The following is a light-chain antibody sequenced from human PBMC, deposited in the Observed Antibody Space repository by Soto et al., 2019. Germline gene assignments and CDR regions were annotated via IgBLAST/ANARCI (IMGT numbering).Light chain of an antibody. Sequence: QSVLTQPRSVSGSPGQSVTISCTGTSSDVGGYNYVSWYQQDPGKAPKLMIYDVTKRPSGVPDRFSGSKSGNTASLTISGLQAEDEADYFCCSYAGSYTLIFGGGTKVTFL. CDR1: SSDVGGYNY. CDR3: CSYAGSYTLI. V-gene: IGLV2-11*01. J-gene: IGLJ2*01. CDR2: DVT.